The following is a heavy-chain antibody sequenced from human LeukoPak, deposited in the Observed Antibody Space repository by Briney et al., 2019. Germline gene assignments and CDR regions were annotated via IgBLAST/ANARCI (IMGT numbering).Heavy chain of an antibody. D-gene: IGHD3-22*01. CDR2: INTYIGNT. J-gene: IGHJ5*02. Sequence: ASVKVSCKASGFTFNSYGITWVRQAPGQGLEWMGWINTYIGNTNYAQKIQGRVTMTTDTSTSTVYMELRSLRSDDTAMYYCARDQYYDSKGSFDPWGQGTLVTVSS. V-gene: IGHV1-18*01. CDR1: GFTFNSYG. CDR3: ARDQYYDSKGSFDP.